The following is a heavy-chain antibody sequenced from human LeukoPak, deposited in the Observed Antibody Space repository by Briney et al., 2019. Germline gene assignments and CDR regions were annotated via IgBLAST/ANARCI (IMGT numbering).Heavy chain of an antibody. V-gene: IGHV4-4*07. CDR3: DRWELTPAKGWFDS. CDR1: GDSMTNYY. CDR2: IYVSGRT. J-gene: IGHJ5*01. D-gene: IGHD1-26*01. Sequence: PSETLSLTCAVSGDSMTNYYWSWIRQPAGQGLEWIGHIYVSGRTNYNPSFKSRVSMSIDTSMKQFSLNLTSVSAADTAVYARDRWELTPAKGWFDSWGQGTLVTVSS.